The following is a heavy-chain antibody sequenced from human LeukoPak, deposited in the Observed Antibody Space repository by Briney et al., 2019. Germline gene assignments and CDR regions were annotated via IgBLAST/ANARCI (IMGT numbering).Heavy chain of an antibody. D-gene: IGHD2-15*01. Sequence: GESLKISCKGSGYSFTSYWIAWVRQMPGKGLEWMGVIYPGDSDTRYSPSFQGQVTISADKSISTAFLQWSSLKASDTAMYYCARLGSYCSGGSCYSFNWFDPWGQGTLVTVSS. CDR2: IYPGDSDT. CDR1: GYSFTSYW. V-gene: IGHV5-51*01. J-gene: IGHJ5*02. CDR3: ARLGSYCSGGSCYSFNWFDP.